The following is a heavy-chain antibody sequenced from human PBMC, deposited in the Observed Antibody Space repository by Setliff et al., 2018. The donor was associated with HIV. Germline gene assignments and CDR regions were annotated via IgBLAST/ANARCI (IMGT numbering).Heavy chain of an antibody. J-gene: IGHJ4*02. CDR3: ARLRITMIMMLNYFDY. CDR1: GGSISSGGFY. CDR2: IYNTGST. Sequence: SETLSLTCTVTGGSISSGGFYWTWIRQHPGKGLEWIGYIYNTGSTYHSPSLESRVTISIVTSKNQFSLKLSSVTAADTAVYFCARLRITMIMMLNYFDYWGQGTLVTVSS. V-gene: IGHV4-31*03. D-gene: IGHD3-22*01.